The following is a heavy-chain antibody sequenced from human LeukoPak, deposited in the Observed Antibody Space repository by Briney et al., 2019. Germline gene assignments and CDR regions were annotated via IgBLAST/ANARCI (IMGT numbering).Heavy chain of an antibody. V-gene: IGHV4-34*01. Sequence: SETLSLTCAVYGGSFSGYYWSWIRQPPGKGLVWIGEINHSGSTNYNPSLKSRVTISVDTSKNQFSLKLSSVTAADTAVYYCARGHGEEDIVVVVAATLNYYYYGMDVWGQGTTVTVSS. CDR1: GGSFSGYY. J-gene: IGHJ6*02. D-gene: IGHD2-15*01. CDR2: INHSGST. CDR3: ARGHGEEDIVVVVAATLNYYYYGMDV.